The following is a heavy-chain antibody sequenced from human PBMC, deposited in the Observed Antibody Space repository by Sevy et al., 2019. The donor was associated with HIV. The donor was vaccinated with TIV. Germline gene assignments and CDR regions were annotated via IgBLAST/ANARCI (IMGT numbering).Heavy chain of an antibody. CDR1: GGSISGGNYF. D-gene: IGHD1-26*01. CDR2: IHYSGTT. V-gene: IGHV4-61*01. J-gene: IGHJ4*01. Sequence: SETLSLTWTVSGGSISGGNYFWSWIRQSPGKGLEWIGYIHYSGTTNYNPSLKSRVTISVDTSKNQFSLKLRSVTAAHTAVYYCARDSGNYPYYFDGWGQGTIVTVCS. CDR3: ARDSGNYPYYFDG.